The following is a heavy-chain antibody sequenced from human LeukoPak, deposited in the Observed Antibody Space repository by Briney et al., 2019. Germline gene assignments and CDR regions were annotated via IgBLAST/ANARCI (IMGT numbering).Heavy chain of an antibody. Sequence: GGSLRPSCAASGFTFSSYAMSCVRQAPGKGLEWVSAISASGGSTHYADSVKGRFTISRDNSKNTLFLQMNSLRAEDTAVYYCAKADGSWTYDPWGQGTLVTVSS. CDR1: GFTFSSYA. D-gene: IGHD5-24*01. J-gene: IGHJ5*02. CDR3: AKADGSWTYDP. CDR2: ISASGGST. V-gene: IGHV3-23*01.